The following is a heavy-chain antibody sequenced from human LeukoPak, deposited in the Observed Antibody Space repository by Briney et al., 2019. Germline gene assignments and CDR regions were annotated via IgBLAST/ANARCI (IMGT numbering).Heavy chain of an antibody. CDR2: IIPIFGTA. Sequence: SVKVSCKASGGTFSSYAISWVRQAPGQGLEWMGGIIPIFGTANYAQKFQGRVTITADESTSTAYMELSSLRSEDTAVYYCARVYSSGRYQHAFDIWGQGTMVTVSS. CDR1: GGTFSSYA. CDR3: ARVYSSGRYQHAFDI. D-gene: IGHD6-19*01. J-gene: IGHJ3*02. V-gene: IGHV1-69*13.